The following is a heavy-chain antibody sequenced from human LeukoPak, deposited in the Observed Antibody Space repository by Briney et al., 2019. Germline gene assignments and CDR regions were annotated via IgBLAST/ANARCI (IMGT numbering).Heavy chain of an antibody. D-gene: IGHD1-14*01. CDR2: ISGSGGST. J-gene: IGHJ4*02. CDR1: GFTFSSYA. CDR3: AKDQQVATGGNPDY. V-gene: IGHV3-23*01. Sequence: PGGSLRLSCAASGFTFSSYAMSWVRQAPGKGLEWVSAISGSGGSTYYADSVKGRFTISRDNSKNTLYLQMNSLRAEDTAVYYCAKDQQVATGGNPDYWGQGTLVTVSS.